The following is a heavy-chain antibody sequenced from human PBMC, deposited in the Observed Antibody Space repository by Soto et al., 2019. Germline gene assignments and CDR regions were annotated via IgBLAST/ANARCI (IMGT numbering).Heavy chain of an antibody. CDR3: ARDNGYSYGYTLDH. J-gene: IGHJ4*02. CDR2: IYYSGST. Sequence: SETLSLTCTLSGGSVSSGIYYWSWIRQPPGKGLEWIGCIYYSGSTNYNPSLKSRVTISVDTSKNQFSLKLSSVTAADTAVYYCARDNGYSYGYTLDHWGQGTLVTVSS. CDR1: GGSVSSGIYY. V-gene: IGHV4-61*01. D-gene: IGHD5-18*01.